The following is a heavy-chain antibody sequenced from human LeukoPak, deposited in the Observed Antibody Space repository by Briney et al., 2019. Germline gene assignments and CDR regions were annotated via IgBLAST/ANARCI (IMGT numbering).Heavy chain of an antibody. J-gene: IGHJ4*02. CDR2: TKPDGSAE. V-gene: IGHV3-7*01. Sequence: GGPLGLSGAAPGFSFRIFWMAWVARAPGRGLGGVANTKPDGSAEYYADSVRGRFSTSRDNANNLLYLQMNSLRAEDTAVYYCARDGGLHTNFDYWGQGTLVTVSS. D-gene: IGHD2-15*01. CDR3: ARDGGLHTNFDY. CDR1: GFSFRIFW.